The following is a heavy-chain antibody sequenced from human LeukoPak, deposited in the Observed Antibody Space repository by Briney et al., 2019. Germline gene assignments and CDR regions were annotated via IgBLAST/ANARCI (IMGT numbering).Heavy chain of an antibody. V-gene: IGHV4-39*01. J-gene: IGHJ4*02. CDR2: IYYSGST. D-gene: IGHD6-19*01. CDR3: ARAFPYSRGWYN. CDR1: GGSISSSSYY. Sequence: SETLSLTCTVSGGSISSSSYYWGWIRQPPGKGLEWIGSIYYSGSTYYNPSLKSRVTISVDTSKNQFSLKLSSVTAADTAVYYCARAFPYSRGWYNWGQGTLVTVSS.